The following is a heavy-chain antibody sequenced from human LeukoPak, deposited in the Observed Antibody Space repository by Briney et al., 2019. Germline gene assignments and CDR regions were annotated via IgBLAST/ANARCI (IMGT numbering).Heavy chain of an antibody. CDR2: IRSKAYGGTT. D-gene: IGHD3-22*01. CDR1: GFTFGDYA. J-gene: IGHJ4*02. Sequence: GGSLRLSCTASGFTFGDYAMSWVRQAPGKGLEWVGFIRSKAYGGTTEYAASVKGRFTISRDDSKSTAYLQMNSLKTEDTAVYYCTSTYYYDSRGYYFGYWGQGTLVTVSS. CDR3: TSTYYYDSRGYYFGY. V-gene: IGHV3-49*04.